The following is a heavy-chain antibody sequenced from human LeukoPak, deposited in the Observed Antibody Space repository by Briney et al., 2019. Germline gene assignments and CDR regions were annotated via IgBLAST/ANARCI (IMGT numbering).Heavy chain of an antibody. J-gene: IGHJ4*02. CDR2: ISYDGSNK. CDR3: VGYSSG. D-gene: IGHD6-19*01. Sequence: PGRSLRLSCAASGFTFSSYAMHWVRQAPGKGLEWVAVISYDGSNKYYADSVKGRFTISRDNSKNTLYLQMNSLRAEDTAVYYCVGYSSGWGQGTLVTVSS. CDR1: GFTFSSYA. V-gene: IGHV3-30-3*01.